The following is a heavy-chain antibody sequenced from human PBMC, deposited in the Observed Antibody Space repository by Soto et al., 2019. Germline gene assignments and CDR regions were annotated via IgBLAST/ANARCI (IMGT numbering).Heavy chain of an antibody. CDR1: GGTFSNYP. CDR3: ARGNHRWLQLWHFDR. D-gene: IGHD5-12*01. V-gene: IGHV1-69*12. Sequence: QVQLVQSGAEVKKPGSSVKVSCKASGGTFSNYPISWVRQAPGQGLEWMGGIIPIFGTVNYAQKFQGRVTINADESTSTAYMELSSLRSEDTAVYYCARGNHRWLQLWHFDRWGRGTLVTVSS. CDR2: IIPIFGTV. J-gene: IGHJ2*01.